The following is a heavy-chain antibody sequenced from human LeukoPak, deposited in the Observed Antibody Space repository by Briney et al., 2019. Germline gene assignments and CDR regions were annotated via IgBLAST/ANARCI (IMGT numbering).Heavy chain of an antibody. CDR3: ARDVHGYSYGIDY. Sequence: NPGGSLRLSCAASGFTFSDYYMSWIRQAPWKGLEWVSYISSSGSTIYYADSVKGRFTISRDNAKNSLYLQMNSLRAEDTAVYYCARDVHGYSYGIDYWGQGALVTVSS. D-gene: IGHD5-18*01. V-gene: IGHV3-11*01. CDR2: ISSSGSTI. CDR1: GFTFSDYY. J-gene: IGHJ4*02.